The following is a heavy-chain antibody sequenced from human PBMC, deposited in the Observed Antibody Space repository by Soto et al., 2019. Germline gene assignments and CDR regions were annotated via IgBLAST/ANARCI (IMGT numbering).Heavy chain of an antibody. D-gene: IGHD5-18*01. Sequence: SVKVSCKASGGTFSSYAISWVRQAPGQGLEWMGGIIPIFGTANYAQKFQGRVTITADESTSTAYMELSSLRSEDTAVYYCARDRGYSYGLKYFDYWGQGTLVTVSS. CDR3: ARDRGYSYGLKYFDY. J-gene: IGHJ4*02. CDR2: IIPIFGTA. V-gene: IGHV1-69*13. CDR1: GGTFSSYA.